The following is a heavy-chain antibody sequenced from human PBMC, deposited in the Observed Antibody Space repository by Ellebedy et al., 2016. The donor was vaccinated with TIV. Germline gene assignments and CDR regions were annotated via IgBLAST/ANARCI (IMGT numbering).Heavy chain of an antibody. CDR2: IDTSGGT. J-gene: IGHJ4*02. D-gene: IGHD1/OR15-1a*01. CDR1: GFTFGMYD. V-gene: IGHV3-13*01. Sequence: GESLKISCAGSGFTFGMYDMHWVRQATGKGLEWVSAIDTSGGTSYSDSVKGRFSISRENAWNSMYLQMNSLGVGDTAVYYCVRESTTGVIGEYDYWGQGTLVTVSS. CDR3: VRESTTGVIGEYDY.